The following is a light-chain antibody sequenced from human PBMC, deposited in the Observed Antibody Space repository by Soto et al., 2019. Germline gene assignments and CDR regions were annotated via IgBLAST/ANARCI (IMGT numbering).Light chain of an antibody. CDR1: QSVSSSY. Sequence: EIVLTQSPGTLALSPGERATLSCRASQSVSSSYLAWSQQKPGPAPRLLIYGASSRATGIPDRFSGSGSGTDFTLTISRLEPADFAVYYCHQYGGSPRTLGQGT. V-gene: IGKV3-20*01. CDR3: HQYGGSPRT. CDR2: GAS. J-gene: IGKJ1*01.